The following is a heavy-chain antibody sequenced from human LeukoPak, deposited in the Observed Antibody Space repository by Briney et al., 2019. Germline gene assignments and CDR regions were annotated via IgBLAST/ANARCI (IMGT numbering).Heavy chain of an antibody. CDR3: ARGRRTLIVGATRNAFDV. V-gene: IGHV3-66*01. CDR2: IYSDGST. J-gene: IGHJ3*01. Sequence: PGGSLRLSCAASGFTVSSNYMSWVRQAPGKGLEWVSIIYSDGSTYYADSVKGRFTISRDNSKNTLYLQMNSLRPEDTAVYYCARGRRTLIVGATRNAFDVWGQGTIVTVSS. CDR1: GFTVSSNY. D-gene: IGHD1-26*01.